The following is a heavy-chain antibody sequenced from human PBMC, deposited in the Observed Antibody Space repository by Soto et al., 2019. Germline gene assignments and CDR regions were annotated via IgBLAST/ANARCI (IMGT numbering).Heavy chain of an antibody. Sequence: PGGSLRLSCAASGFTFSNAWMSWVRQSPGKGLEWVGRIKSKTDGGTTDYAAPVKGRFTISRDDSKNTLYLQMNSLKTEDTAVYYCTTVGCSSTSCYVYYYYYGMDVWGQGTTVTGSS. CDR2: IKSKTDGGTT. CDR3: TTVGCSSTSCYVYYYYYGMDV. V-gene: IGHV3-15*01. J-gene: IGHJ6*02. D-gene: IGHD2-2*01. CDR1: GFTFSNAW.